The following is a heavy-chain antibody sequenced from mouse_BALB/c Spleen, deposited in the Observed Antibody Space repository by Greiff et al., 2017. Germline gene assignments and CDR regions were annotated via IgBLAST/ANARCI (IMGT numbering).Heavy chain of an antibody. CDR3: ATFAY. V-gene: IGHV14-3*02. CDR1: GFNIKDTY. J-gene: IGHJ3*01. CDR2: IDPANGNT. Sequence: EVQRVESGAELVKPGASVKLSCTASGFNIKDTYMHWVKQRPEQGLEWIGRIDPANGNTKYDPKFQGKATITADTSSNTAYLQLSSLTSEDTAVYYCATFAYWGQGTLVTVSA.